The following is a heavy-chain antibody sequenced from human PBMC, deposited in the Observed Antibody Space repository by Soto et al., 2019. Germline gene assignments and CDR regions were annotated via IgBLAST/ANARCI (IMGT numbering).Heavy chain of an antibody. J-gene: IGHJ4*02. Sequence: EVQLVDSGGGLVQPGESLRLSCAASGFTFSNHWMHWVRQAPGERPVWISRIKTDGTITDYADYVKGRFTVSRDNAKNTRVRQMNSLRAEDTAVYYCARNWNGVDYWGQGKLVTCSS. V-gene: IGHV3-74*01. CDR1: GFTFSNHW. CDR3: ARNWNGVDY. D-gene: IGHD1-1*01. CDR2: IKTDGTIT.